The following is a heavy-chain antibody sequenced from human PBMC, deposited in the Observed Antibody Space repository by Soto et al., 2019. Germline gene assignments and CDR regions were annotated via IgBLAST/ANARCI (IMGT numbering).Heavy chain of an antibody. D-gene: IGHD6-19*01. CDR2: ISSRSSTI. V-gene: IGHV3-48*02. CDR3: ARAIAVGSTSLDY. CDR1: GFSFSTYN. J-gene: IGHJ4*02. Sequence: PGGSLRLSCAASGFSFSTYNMNWVRQAPGRGLEWVSYISSRSSTIYYADSVKGRFTISRDNAKNSLYLQMDSLRDEDTAVYFCARAIAVGSTSLDYWGLGTRVTVSS.